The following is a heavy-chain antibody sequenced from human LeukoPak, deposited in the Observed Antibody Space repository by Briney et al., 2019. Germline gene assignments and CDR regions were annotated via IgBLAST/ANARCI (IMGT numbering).Heavy chain of an antibody. CDR1: GFTFSSHA. D-gene: IGHD3-3*01. CDR2: IGGLGSST. Sequence: GGSLRLSCAASGFTFSSHAMAWVRQAPGKGLEWVSSIGGLGSSTYYGDSVKGRFTISRDNSKNTVYLQMDSLRVEDTAVYYCARDPGVVAFHYFDFWGQGTLITVSS. J-gene: IGHJ4*02. V-gene: IGHV3-23*01. CDR3: ARDPGVVAFHYFDF.